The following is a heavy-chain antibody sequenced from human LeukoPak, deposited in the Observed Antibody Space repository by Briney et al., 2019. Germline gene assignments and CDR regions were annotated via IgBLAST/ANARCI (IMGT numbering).Heavy chain of an antibody. V-gene: IGHV1-2*02. CDR1: GYTFTDYY. J-gene: IGHJ5*02. D-gene: IGHD6-6*01. Sequence: ASVKVSCKTSGYTFTDYYMNWVRQAPGQGLEWMGWINPNTGGTNYAQTFQGRVSMTRDTSISTAYMELSRLTSDDTAVYYCARDASGFDPWGQGTLVTASS. CDR2: INPNTGGT. CDR3: ARDASGFDP.